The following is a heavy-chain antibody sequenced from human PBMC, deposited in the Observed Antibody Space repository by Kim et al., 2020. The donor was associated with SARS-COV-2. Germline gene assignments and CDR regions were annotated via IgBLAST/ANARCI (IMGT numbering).Heavy chain of an antibody. CDR3: ARPREITMVRGVINYYYGMDV. CDR2: INPSGGST. J-gene: IGHJ6*02. V-gene: IGHV1-46*03. D-gene: IGHD3-10*01. Sequence: ASVKVSCKASGYTFTSYYMHWVRQAPGQGLEWMGIINPSGGSTSYAQKFQGRVTMTRDTSTSTVYMELSSLRSEDTAVYYCARPREITMVRGVINYYYGMDVWDQGTTVTASS. CDR1: GYTFTSYY.